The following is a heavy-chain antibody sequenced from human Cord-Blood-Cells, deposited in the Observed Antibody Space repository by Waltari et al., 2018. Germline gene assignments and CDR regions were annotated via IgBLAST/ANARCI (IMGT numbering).Heavy chain of an antibody. Sequence: QVQLVQSGAEVKKPGYSVKVTCKASGVSSRSYAIRWVRQAPGQGLEWMGGIIPILGIANYAQKFQGRVTITADKSTSTAYMELSSLRSEDTAVYYCARAPGETHWYFDLWGRGTLVTVSS. D-gene: IGHD7-27*01. CDR3: ARAPGETHWYFDL. V-gene: IGHV1-69*10. J-gene: IGHJ2*01. CDR2: IIPILGIA. CDR1: GVSSRSYA.